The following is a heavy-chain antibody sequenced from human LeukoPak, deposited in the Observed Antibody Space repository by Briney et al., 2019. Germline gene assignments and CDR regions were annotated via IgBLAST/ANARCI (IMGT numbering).Heavy chain of an antibody. J-gene: IGHJ5*02. Sequence: SETLSLTCAVYGGSFSGYYWSWIRQPPGKGLEWIGEINHSGSTNYNPSLKSRVTISVDTSKNQFSLKLSSVTAADTAVYYCARRVMVVAARDGWFDPWGQGTLVTVSS. V-gene: IGHV4-34*01. D-gene: IGHD2-15*01. CDR1: GGSFSGYY. CDR2: INHSGST. CDR3: ARRVMVVAARDGWFDP.